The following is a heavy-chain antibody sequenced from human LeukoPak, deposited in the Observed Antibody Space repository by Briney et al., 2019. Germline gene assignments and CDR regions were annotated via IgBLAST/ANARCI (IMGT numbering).Heavy chain of an antibody. Sequence: SETLSLTCAVYGGSFSGYYWSWIRQSPGKGLEWIGEISHSGSTYYNPSLKSRVTISLDTSKDQFSLKLTSVTAADTAVYYCARGVSDQNWGQGTLVTVSS. CDR2: ISHSGST. J-gene: IGHJ4*02. CDR3: ARGVSDQN. CDR1: GGSFSGYY. V-gene: IGHV4-34*01.